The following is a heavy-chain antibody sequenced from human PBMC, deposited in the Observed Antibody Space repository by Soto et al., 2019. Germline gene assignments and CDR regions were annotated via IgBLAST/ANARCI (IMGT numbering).Heavy chain of an antibody. CDR2: IIPIFGTA. Sequence: QVQLVQSGAEVKKPGSSVKVSCKASGGTFSSYAISWVRQAPGQGLEWMRGIIPIFGTANYAQKFQGRVTITADESTSTAYMELSSLRSEDTAVYYCARTQVEMATITAWFDPWGQGTLVTVSS. CDR1: GGTFSSYA. D-gene: IGHD5-12*01. CDR3: ARTQVEMATITAWFDP. J-gene: IGHJ5*02. V-gene: IGHV1-69*12.